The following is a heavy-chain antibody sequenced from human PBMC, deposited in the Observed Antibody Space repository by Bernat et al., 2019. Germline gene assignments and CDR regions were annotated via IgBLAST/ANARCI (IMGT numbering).Heavy chain of an antibody. D-gene: IGHD4-23*01. V-gene: IGHV4-34*01. CDR1: GGSFSGYY. CDR2: INHSGST. J-gene: IGHJ4*02. CDR3: ARGLRWPQYYFDY. Sequence: QVQLQQWGAGLLKPSETLSLTCAVYGGSFSGYYWSWIRQPPGKGLEWIGEINHSGSTNYNPSLKSRVTISVDTSKNQFSLKLSSEADADTAVYYCARGLRWPQYYFDYWGQGTLVTVSS.